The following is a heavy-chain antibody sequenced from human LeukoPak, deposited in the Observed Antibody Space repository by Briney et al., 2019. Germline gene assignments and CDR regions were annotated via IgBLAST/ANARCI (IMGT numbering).Heavy chain of an antibody. Sequence: GASVKVSCKASGYTFTSYGISWVRQAPGQGLEWMGGIIPIFGTANYAQKFQGRVTITTDESTSTAYMELSSLRSEDTAVYYCARARPTGDIVVVPAPGDAFDIWGQGTMVTVSS. D-gene: IGHD2-2*01. V-gene: IGHV1-69*05. J-gene: IGHJ3*02. CDR3: ARARPTGDIVVVPAPGDAFDI. CDR2: IIPIFGTA. CDR1: GYTFTSYG.